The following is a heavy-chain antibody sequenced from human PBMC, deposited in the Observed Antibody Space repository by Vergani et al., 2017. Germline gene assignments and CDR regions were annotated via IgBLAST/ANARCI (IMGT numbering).Heavy chain of an antibody. V-gene: IGHV3-43*01. CDR1: GFTFDDYT. D-gene: IGHD2-8*01. CDR2: ISWDGGST. Sequence: VQLVESGGGVVQPGRSLRLSCAASGFTFDDYTMHWVRQAPGKGLEWVSLISWDGGSTYYADSVKGRFTISRDNSKNSLYLQMNSLRTEDTALYYCARRPYCTNGVCAPGHWYFDLWGRGTLVTVSS. J-gene: IGHJ2*01. CDR3: ARRPYCTNGVCAPGHWYFDL.